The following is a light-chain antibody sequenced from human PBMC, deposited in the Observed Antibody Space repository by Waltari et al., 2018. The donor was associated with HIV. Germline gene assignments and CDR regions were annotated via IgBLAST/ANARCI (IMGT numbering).Light chain of an antibody. V-gene: IGKV1-9*01. CDR3: QHLNSYPFT. J-gene: IGKJ3*01. CDR1: QDIYSY. CDR2: AAS. Sequence: DIQLTQSPSFLSASVGARVTITCRASQDIYSYLAWYQQKPEKAPKLLIYAASSLQSGVPSRFSGSGSGTEFTLTISSLQPEDCATYYCQHLNSYPFTFGPGTKVDIK.